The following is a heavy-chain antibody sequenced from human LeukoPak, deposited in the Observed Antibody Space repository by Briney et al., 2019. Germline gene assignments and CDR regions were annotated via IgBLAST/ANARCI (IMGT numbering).Heavy chain of an antibody. CDR1: GGSISSYY. Sequence: PSETLSLTCTVSGGSISSYYWSWIRQPAGKGLEWIGRIYTSGSTNYNPSLKSRVTMSVDTSKNQFSLKLSSVTAADTAVYYCAAGRTTVSDNWFDPWAQGTLVTVSS. CDR2: IYTSGST. CDR3: AAGRTTVSDNWFDP. J-gene: IGHJ5*02. D-gene: IGHD4-11*01. V-gene: IGHV4-4*07.